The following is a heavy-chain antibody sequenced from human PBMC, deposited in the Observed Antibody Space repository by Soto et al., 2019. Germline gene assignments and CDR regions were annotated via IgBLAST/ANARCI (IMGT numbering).Heavy chain of an antibody. D-gene: IGHD3-22*01. Sequence: GEALKMACNGSASRFTTYWAGCVRQLPRKGLEWMGIIYPGDSDTRYSPSFQGQATISADKSISTAYLQWSSLKASDTAMYYCARHLGYDGSGYPAFDIWGQGKMVTVSS. V-gene: IGHV5-51*01. CDR2: IYPGDSDT. J-gene: IGHJ3*02. CDR1: ASRFTTYW. CDR3: ARHLGYDGSGYPAFDI.